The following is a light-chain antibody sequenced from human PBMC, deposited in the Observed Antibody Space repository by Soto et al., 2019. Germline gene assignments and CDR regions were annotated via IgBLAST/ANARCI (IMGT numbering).Light chain of an antibody. CDR2: GAS. Sequence: EIVLTQSPGTLSFSPGERATLTCRASQSVTSSYLAWFQQKPGQAPRLLIYGASSRATGIPGGFSGSGSGTDFTLTISRLEPEDFAVYYCQQYGNSPFTFGPGTKVDIK. CDR1: QSVTSSY. V-gene: IGKV3-20*01. CDR3: QQYGNSPFT. J-gene: IGKJ3*01.